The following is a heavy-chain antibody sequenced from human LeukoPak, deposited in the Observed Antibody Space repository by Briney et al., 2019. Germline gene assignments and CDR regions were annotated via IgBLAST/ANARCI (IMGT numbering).Heavy chain of an antibody. CDR1: GFTFSSYA. D-gene: IGHD1-14*01. Sequence: GGSLRLSCAASGFTFSSYAMSWVRQAPGKGLEWVSAMSGSGGSTYYGDSVKGRFTISRDNAKNSLYLQMNSLRDEDTAVYYCARETPEYDWGQGTLVTVSS. J-gene: IGHJ4*02. V-gene: IGHV3-23*01. CDR2: MSGSGGST. CDR3: ARETPEYD.